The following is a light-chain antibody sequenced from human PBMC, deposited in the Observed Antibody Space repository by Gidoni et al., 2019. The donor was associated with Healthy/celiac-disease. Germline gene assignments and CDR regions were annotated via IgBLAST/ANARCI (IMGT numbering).Light chain of an antibody. V-gene: IGKV1-12*01. J-gene: IGKJ5*01. Sequence: DIQMTQSPSSVSASVGDRVTITCRASQNIITWLAWYRQKPGKAPKFLIYGASTLHGGVPSRFSGSGSGTEFTLTISSLQPEDFATYYCQQANSFPITFGQGTRLEL. CDR2: GAS. CDR3: QQANSFPIT. CDR1: QNIITW.